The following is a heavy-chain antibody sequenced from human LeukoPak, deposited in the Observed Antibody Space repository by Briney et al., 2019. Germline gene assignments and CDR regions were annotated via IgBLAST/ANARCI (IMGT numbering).Heavy chain of an antibody. D-gene: IGHD6-19*01. CDR3: ARVPALQWLPDY. V-gene: IGHV4-39*01. Sequence: SETLSLTCTVFGGSTSSSSHYWGWIRQPPGKGLEWIGIIYYSGSTYYNPSLKSRLSISLDTSKNQFSLKVTSVTAADTAVYYCARVPALQWLPDYWGQGTLVTVSS. CDR2: IYYSGST. J-gene: IGHJ4*02. CDR1: GGSTSSSSHY.